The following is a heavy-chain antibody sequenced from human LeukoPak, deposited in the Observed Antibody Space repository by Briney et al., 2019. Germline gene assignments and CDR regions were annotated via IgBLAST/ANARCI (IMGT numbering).Heavy chain of an antibody. D-gene: IGHD6-19*01. CDR1: GGSFSGYY. Sequence: PSETLSLTCAVYGGSFSGYYWSWIRQPPGKGLEWIGYIYYSGSTNYNPSLKSRVTISVDTSKNQFSLKLSSVTAADTAVYYCASGYSSGWYGLGGTFDYWGQGTLVTVSS. J-gene: IGHJ4*02. CDR2: IYYSGST. V-gene: IGHV4-59*01. CDR3: ASGYSSGWYGLGGTFDY.